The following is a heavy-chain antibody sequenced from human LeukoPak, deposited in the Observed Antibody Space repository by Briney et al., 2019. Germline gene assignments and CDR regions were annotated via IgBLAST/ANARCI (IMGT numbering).Heavy chain of an antibody. CDR3: ARDKRNSYGYRWFDP. V-gene: IGHV3-7*03. D-gene: IGHD5-18*01. J-gene: IGHJ5*02. Sequence: TGGSLRLSCAASGFNFNDFWMTWLRQAPGKGLEWVANMRKDGSQTYYVDSVKGRFTISRDNAKNSLYLQMNSLRAEDTALYYCARDKRNSYGYRWFDPWGQGTLVTVSS. CDR1: GFNFNDFW. CDR2: MRKDGSQT.